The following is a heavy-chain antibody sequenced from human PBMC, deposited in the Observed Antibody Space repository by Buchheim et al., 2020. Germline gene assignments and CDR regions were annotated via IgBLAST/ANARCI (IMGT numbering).Heavy chain of an antibody. J-gene: IGHJ4*02. D-gene: IGHD3-22*01. Sequence: EVQLVESGGGLVQPGGSLRLSCAASGFTVSSNYMTWVRQAPGKGLEWVSVIYSGGSTDYPDSVKGRFTISRDNSKNSLYLQMNSLRAEDTAVYYCARGDSYYYDSGGYFYYFDYWGQGTL. CDR3: ARGDSYYYDSGGYFYYFDY. V-gene: IGHV3-66*01. CDR1: GFTVSSNY. CDR2: IYSGGST.